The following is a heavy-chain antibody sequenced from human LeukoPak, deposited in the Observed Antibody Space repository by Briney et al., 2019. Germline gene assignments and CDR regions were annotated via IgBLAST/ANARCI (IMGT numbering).Heavy chain of an antibody. J-gene: IGHJ4*02. CDR1: GLTFSSYA. D-gene: IGHD2-2*01. CDR2: ISGSGGST. Sequence: PGGSLRLSCAGSGLTFSSYAMSWVRQAPGKGLEWVSAISGSGGSTYYADSVKGRFTISRDNSKNTLYLQMHSLRAEDTAVYYCASGCSTTICYDSGYDYWGQGTLVTVSS. CDR3: ASGCSTTICYDSGYDY. V-gene: IGHV3-23*01.